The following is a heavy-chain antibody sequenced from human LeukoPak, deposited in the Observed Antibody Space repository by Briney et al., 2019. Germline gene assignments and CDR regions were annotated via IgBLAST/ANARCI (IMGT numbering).Heavy chain of an antibody. Sequence: GGSLRLSCAASGFTFSSYSMNWVRQAPGKGLEWVSYISSSSRIIYYADSVKGRFTISRDNAKNSLYLQMNSLRAEDTAVYYCARGAGIAARPQMYYFDYWGQGTLVTVS. D-gene: IGHD6-6*01. CDR3: ARGAGIAARPQMYYFDY. J-gene: IGHJ4*02. CDR2: ISSSSRII. CDR1: GFTFSSYS. V-gene: IGHV3-48*04.